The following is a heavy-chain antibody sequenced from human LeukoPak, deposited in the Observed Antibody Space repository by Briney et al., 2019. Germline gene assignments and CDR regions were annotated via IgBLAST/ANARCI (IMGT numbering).Heavy chain of an antibody. J-gene: IGHJ6*03. Sequence: SGGSLRLSCAASGFTFSSYEMNWVRQAPGKGLEWVSYISSSGSTIYYADSVKGRFTISRDNAKNSLYLQMNSLRAEDTALYYCARDLRSRFSENFYYYMDVWGKGTTVTVSS. V-gene: IGHV3-48*03. D-gene: IGHD3-3*01. CDR3: ARDLRSRFSENFYYYMDV. CDR1: GFTFSSYE. CDR2: ISSSGSTI.